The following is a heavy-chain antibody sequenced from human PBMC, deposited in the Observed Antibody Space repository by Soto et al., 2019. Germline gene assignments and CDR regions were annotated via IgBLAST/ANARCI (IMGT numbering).Heavy chain of an antibody. D-gene: IGHD3-22*01. CDR2: IIPIFGTA. CDR1: GGTFSSYA. Sequence: GASVKVSCKASGGTFSSYAISWVRQAPGQGLEWMGGIIPIFGTANYAQKFQGRVTITADESTSTAYMELSSLRSEDTAVYYCATSYYDSRRPIYYFDHWGQGTLVTVSS. V-gene: IGHV1-69*13. CDR3: ATSYYDSRRPIYYFDH. J-gene: IGHJ4*02.